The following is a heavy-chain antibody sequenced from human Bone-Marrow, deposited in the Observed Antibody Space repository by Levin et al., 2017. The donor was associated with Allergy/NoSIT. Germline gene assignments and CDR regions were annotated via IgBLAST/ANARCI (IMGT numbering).Heavy chain of an antibody. V-gene: IGHV4-30-4*01. CDR3: ARCSGGTCYSGVDS. D-gene: IGHD2-15*01. CDR1: GDSMSSGDDY. J-gene: IGHJ4*02. Sequence: RASETLSLTCTVSGDSMSSGDDYWSWIRQPPGKGLEWIGYIYYSGSTYYNPSLKSRVIMSVDTSKNHFSLKLGSATAADTAVYYCARCSGGTCYSGVDSWGQGTLVTVSS. CDR2: IYYSGST.